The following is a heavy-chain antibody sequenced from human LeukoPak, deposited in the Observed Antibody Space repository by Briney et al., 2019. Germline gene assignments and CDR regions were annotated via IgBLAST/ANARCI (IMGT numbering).Heavy chain of an antibody. CDR1: GYTFTSYG. CDR2: ISAYNGNT. CDR3: ASNPTPYDASDI. J-gene: IGHJ3*02. Sequence: ASVKVSCKASGYTFTSYGISWVRQAPGQGLEWMGWISAYNGNTNYAQKLQGRVTMTTDTTTSTAYMELRSLRSDDTAVYYCASNPTPYDASDIWGQGTMVTVSS. V-gene: IGHV1-18*01.